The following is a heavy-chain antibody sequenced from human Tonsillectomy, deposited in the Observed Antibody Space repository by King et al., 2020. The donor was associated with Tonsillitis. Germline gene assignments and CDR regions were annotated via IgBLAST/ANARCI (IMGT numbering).Heavy chain of an antibody. CDR3: ARHGSGGRGYYCYGMDV. V-gene: IGHV5-10-1*03. D-gene: IGHD2-15*01. CDR2: IDPSDSYT. CDR1: GYIFTNYW. Sequence: VQLVESGAEVKKSGESLRISCTGSGYIFTNYWISWVRHMPGKGLEWMGRIDPSDSYTNYSPSFQGHVTISAAKSISTAYLQWSTLKASDTAIYYCARHGSGGRGYYCYGMDVWGQGTKVTVAS. J-gene: IGHJ6*02.